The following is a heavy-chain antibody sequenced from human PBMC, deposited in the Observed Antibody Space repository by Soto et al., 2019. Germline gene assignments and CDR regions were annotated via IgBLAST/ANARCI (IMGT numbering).Heavy chain of an antibody. CDR1: GFTFNISA. J-gene: IGHJ4*02. V-gene: IGHV3-23*01. CDR2: TGASGRTT. D-gene: IGHD2-2*02. CDR3: ATVHNTSRSFDY. Sequence: PGGSLRLSCAASGFTFNISAMTWVRQAPGKGLEWVSTTGASGRTTYYAHSVKGRFTVSRDNSKNTLDLQMCSLRAEDTAVYYCATVHNTSRSFDYWGQGTLVTVSS.